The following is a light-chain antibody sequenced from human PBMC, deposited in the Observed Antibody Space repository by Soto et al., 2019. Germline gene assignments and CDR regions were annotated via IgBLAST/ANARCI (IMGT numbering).Light chain of an antibody. Sequence: EIVLTQSPGTLSLSPGERATLSCRASQSLSTTYLAWYQQKPGQAPRLLIYGASSRATGIPDRFGGSGSGTDFTLTISRLEAEDFAVYYWQQYGTSPPYTFGRGTKLDIK. J-gene: IGKJ2*01. CDR1: QSLSTTY. V-gene: IGKV3-20*01. CDR3: QQYGTSPPYT. CDR2: GAS.